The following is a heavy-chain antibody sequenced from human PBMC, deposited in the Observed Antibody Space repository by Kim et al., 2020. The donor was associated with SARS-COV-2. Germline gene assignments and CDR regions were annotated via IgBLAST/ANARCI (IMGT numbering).Heavy chain of an antibody. V-gene: IGHV3-9*01. CDR3: AKDSGSGSPALGGMDV. J-gene: IGHJ6*02. CDR2: ISWNSGSI. CDR1: GFTFDYYA. Sequence: GGSLRLSCAASGFTFDYYAMHWVPQAPGKGLEWVSGISWNSGSIGYADSVKGRFTISRDNAKNSLYLQMNSLRAEDTALYYCAKDSGSGSPALGGMDVWGQGTTVTVSS. D-gene: IGHD3-10*01.